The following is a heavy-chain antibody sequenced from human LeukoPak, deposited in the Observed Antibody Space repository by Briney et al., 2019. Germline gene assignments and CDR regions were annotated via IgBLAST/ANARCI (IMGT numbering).Heavy chain of an antibody. CDR1: GFSFRDYY. D-gene: IGHD3-3*01. V-gene: IGHV3-23*01. CDR3: AKATIFGVVFDY. Sequence: PGGPLRLSCAASGFSFRDYYMSWIRQAPGKGLEWVSSIIGSGGSTYYADSVKGRFTISRDNSKNTVYLQMNSLRAEDTAIYYCAKATIFGVVFDYWGQGTLVTVSS. CDR2: IIGSGGST. J-gene: IGHJ4*02.